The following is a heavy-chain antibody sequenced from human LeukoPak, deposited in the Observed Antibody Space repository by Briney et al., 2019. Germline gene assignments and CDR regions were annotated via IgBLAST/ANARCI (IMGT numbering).Heavy chain of an antibody. V-gene: IGHV3-53*01. CDR2: IYSGGST. J-gene: IGHJ4*02. CDR3: ASNDAQGGSLAGPDY. Sequence: GGSLRLSCAASGFTVSSNYMSWVRQAPGKGLEWVSVIYSGGSTYYADSVKGRFTISRDNAKNSLYLQMNSLRAEDTAVYYCASNDAQGGSLAGPDYWGQGTLVTVSS. D-gene: IGHD6-19*01. CDR1: GFTVSSNY.